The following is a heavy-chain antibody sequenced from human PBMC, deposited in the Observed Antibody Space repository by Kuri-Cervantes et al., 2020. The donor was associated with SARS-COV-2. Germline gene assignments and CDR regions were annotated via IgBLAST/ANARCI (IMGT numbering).Heavy chain of an antibody. CDR1: GYTFTGYY. CDR3: ARGEIAVAGTVDY. CDR2: INPNSGGT. J-gene: IGHJ4*02. D-gene: IGHD6-19*01. V-gene: IGHV1-2*02. Sequence: ASVKVSCKASGYTFTGYYMHCVRQAPGQGLEWMGWINPNSGGTNYAQKLQGRVTMTTDTSTSTAYMELRSLRSDDTAAYYCARGEIAVAGTVDYWGQGTLVTVSS.